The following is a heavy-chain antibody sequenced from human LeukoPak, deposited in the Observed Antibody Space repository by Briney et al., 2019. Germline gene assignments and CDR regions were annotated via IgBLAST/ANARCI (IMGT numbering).Heavy chain of an antibody. Sequence: SETLSLTCTVSGGSISSGGYYWSWIRQHPGKGLEWIGYIYYSGSTYYNPSLKSRVTISVDTSKNQFSLKLSSVTAADTAVYYCARDLIKYYYDSSGYYDAFDIWGQGTMVTVSS. J-gene: IGHJ3*02. V-gene: IGHV4-31*03. CDR2: IYYSGST. D-gene: IGHD3-22*01. CDR1: GGSISSGGYY. CDR3: ARDLIKYYYDSSGYYDAFDI.